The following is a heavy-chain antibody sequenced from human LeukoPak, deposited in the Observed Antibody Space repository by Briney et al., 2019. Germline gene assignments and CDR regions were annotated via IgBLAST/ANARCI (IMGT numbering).Heavy chain of an antibody. CDR2: IYYSGST. J-gene: IGHJ5*02. D-gene: IGHD1-7*01. V-gene: IGHV4-61*08. Sequence: SETLSLTCTVSGGSISSGGYYWSWIRQHPGKGLEWVGYIYYSGSTNYNPSLKSRVTISVDTSKNQFSLKLSSVTAADTAVYYCARLRTGITGTTAWFDPWGQGTLVTVSS. CDR1: GGSISSGGYY. CDR3: ARLRTGITGTTAWFDP.